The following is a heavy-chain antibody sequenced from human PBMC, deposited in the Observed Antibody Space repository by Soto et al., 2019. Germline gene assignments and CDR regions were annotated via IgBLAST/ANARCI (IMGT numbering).Heavy chain of an antibody. V-gene: IGHV1-2*04. CDR2: INPNSGGT. CDR1: GYTFTGYY. D-gene: IGHD3-10*01. CDR3: AREIRYYGSGSYYNFDY. Sequence: ASVEVYCKASGYTFTGYYMHWVRQAPGQGLEWMGWINPNSGGTDYAQKFQGWVTMTRDTSISTAYMELSRLRSDDTAVYYCAREIRYYGSGSYYNFDYWGQGILVTVSS. J-gene: IGHJ4*02.